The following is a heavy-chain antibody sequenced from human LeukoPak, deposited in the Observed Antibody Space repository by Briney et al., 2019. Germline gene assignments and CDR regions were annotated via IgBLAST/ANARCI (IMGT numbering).Heavy chain of an antibody. CDR3: ARTTVTTEVNGTHYGMDV. J-gene: IGHJ6*02. CDR2: INHSGST. CDR1: GGSFSGYY. D-gene: IGHD4-17*01. Sequence: SETLSLTCAVYGGSFSGYYWSWIRQPPGKGLEWIGEINHSGSTNYNPSLKSRVTISVDTSKNQFSLKLSSVTAADTAVYYCARTTVTTEVNGTHYGMDVWGQGTTVTVSS. V-gene: IGHV4-34*01.